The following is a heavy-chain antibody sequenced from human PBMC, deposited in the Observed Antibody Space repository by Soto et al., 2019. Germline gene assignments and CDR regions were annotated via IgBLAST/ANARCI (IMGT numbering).Heavy chain of an antibody. V-gene: IGHV4-39*02. J-gene: IGHJ4*02. CDR3: AREGGGYCSGGSCQVDY. CDR2: IYYRGNT. CDR1: GGFISSSSYY. D-gene: IGHD2-15*01. Sequence: SETLSLTCTVSGGFISSSSYYWGWIRQPPGKGLKWIGSIYYRGNTYYNPSLKSRVTISVDTSKNQFSLKLSSVTAADTAVYYCAREGGGYCSGGSCQVDYWGQGTLVTVS.